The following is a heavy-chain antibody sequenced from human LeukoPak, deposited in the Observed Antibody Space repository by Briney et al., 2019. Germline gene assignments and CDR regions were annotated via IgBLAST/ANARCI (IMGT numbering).Heavy chain of an antibody. D-gene: IGHD6-13*01. CDR2: ISYDGSNK. CDR3: AKGDSSSWYHHFDY. CDR1: GFTFSSYG. V-gene: IGHV3-30*18. Sequence: GGSLRHSCAASGFTFSSYGMHWVRQAPGKGLEWVAVISYDGSNKYYADSVKGRFTISRDNSKNTLYLQMNSLRAEDTAVYYCAKGDSSSWYHHFDYWGQGTLVTVSS. J-gene: IGHJ4*02.